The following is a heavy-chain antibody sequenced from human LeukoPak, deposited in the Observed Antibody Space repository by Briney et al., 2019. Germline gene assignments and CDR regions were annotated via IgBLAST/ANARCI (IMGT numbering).Heavy chain of an antibody. CDR3: ARELDSIFDY. CDR1: GFTFSIYE. CDR2: ISSSGSTV. J-gene: IGHJ4*02. D-gene: IGHD3-22*01. Sequence: PGGSLRLSCAASGFTFSIYEMNWVRQAPGKGLEWVSYISSSGSTVFYADSVKGRFTISRDNAKNSLYLQMNSLRADDTAVYYCARELDSIFDYWGQGTLVTVSS. V-gene: IGHV3-48*03.